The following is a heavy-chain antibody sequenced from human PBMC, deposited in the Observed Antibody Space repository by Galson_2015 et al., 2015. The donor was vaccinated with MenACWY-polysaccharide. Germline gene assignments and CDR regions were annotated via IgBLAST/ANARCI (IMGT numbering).Heavy chain of an antibody. CDR3: ARDPNKRYYDSSGPAPLGY. CDR2: ISAYNGNT. V-gene: IGHV1-18*01. CDR1: GYTFTSYG. J-gene: IGHJ4*02. D-gene: IGHD3-22*01. Sequence: SVKVSCKASGYTFTSYGISWVRQAPGQGLEWMGWISAYNGNTNYAQKLQGRVTMTRDTSTSTVYMELSSLRSEDTAVYYCARDPNKRYYDSSGPAPLGYWGQGTLVTVSS.